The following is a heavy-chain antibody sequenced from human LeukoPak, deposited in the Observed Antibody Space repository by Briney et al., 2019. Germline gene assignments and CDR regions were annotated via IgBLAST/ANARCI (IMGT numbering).Heavy chain of an antibody. CDR2: ISGGGGST. CDR1: GFTFSSYA. CDR3: AKDYCSSTSCTIFDY. J-gene: IGHJ4*02. Sequence: GSLRLSCAASGFTFSSYAMSWVRQAPGKGLEWVSAISGGGGSTYYADSVKGRFTISRDNSKNTLYLQMNSLRAEDTAVYYCAKDYCSSTSCTIFDYWGQGTLVTVSS. D-gene: IGHD2-2*01. V-gene: IGHV3-23*01.